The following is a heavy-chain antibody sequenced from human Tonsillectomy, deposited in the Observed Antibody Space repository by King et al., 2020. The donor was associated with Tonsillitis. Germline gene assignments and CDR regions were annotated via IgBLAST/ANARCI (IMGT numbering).Heavy chain of an antibody. CDR3: ARGGGTATLYYCCGMDV. CDR1: GYSFTSNY. V-gene: IGHV1-46*01. Sequence: QLVQSGAEVKRPGASVKVSYKASGYSFTSNYVHCVRQAPGQGLEWMGIINPNGGSTSYAQKFQGRVTMTRDTSTSTVYMELSGLTSEDTAVYYCARGGGTATLYYCCGMDVWGQGTTLTVS. CDR2: INPNGGST. D-gene: IGHD2-21*02. J-gene: IGHJ6*02.